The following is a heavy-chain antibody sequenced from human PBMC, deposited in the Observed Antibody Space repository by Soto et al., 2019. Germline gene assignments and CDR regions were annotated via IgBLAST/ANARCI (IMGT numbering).Heavy chain of an antibody. Sequence: ALRRSCASSVFTFSSYGIHWVLQAPGNGLEWVAVIWYDGSNKYYADSVKGRFTISRDNSKNTLYLQMNSLRAEDTAVYYCARDYGTAMVHGWGQGTPVTVSS. J-gene: IGHJ4*02. CDR2: IWYDGSNK. D-gene: IGHD5-18*01. CDR1: VFTFSSYG. V-gene: IGHV3-33*01. CDR3: ARDYGTAMVHG.